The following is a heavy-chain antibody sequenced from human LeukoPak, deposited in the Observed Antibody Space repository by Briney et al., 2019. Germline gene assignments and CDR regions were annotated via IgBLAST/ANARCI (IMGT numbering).Heavy chain of an antibody. V-gene: IGHV1-46*01. Sequence: ASVKVSCKASGYTFTGYYMNWLRQAPGQGLEWMGIINPTGGSTSYAQKFQGRVTMTRDTSTSTVYMELSSLRSEDTAVYYCARGLTFGGVSNDAFDIWGQGTMVTVSS. D-gene: IGHD3-16*01. CDR2: INPTGGST. CDR1: GYTFTGYY. J-gene: IGHJ3*02. CDR3: ARGLTFGGVSNDAFDI.